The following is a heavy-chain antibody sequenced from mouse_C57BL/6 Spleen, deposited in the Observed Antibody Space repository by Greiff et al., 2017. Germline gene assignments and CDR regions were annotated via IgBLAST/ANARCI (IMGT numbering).Heavy chain of an antibody. CDR3: ARFMTTSEWYIDV. J-gene: IGHJ1*03. Sequence: VQLQQPGAELVKPGASVKMSCKASGYTFTSYWITWVKQRPGQGLEWIGDIYPGSGSTNYNEKFKSKATLTVDTSSSTAYMQRSSLTSEASAVYYGARFMTTSEWYIDVWGTATTVTVSS. CDR1: GYTFTSYW. V-gene: IGHV1-55*01. D-gene: IGHD1-1*01. CDR2: IYPGSGST.